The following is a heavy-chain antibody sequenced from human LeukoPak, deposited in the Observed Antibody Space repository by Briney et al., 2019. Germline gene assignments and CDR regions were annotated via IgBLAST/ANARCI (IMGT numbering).Heavy chain of an antibody. V-gene: IGHV3-20*04. CDR2: INWNGGST. Sequence: PGGSLRLSCAASGFTFRDFTMMWVRQVPGKGLEWVSGINWNGGSTGYGDSVKGRFSISRGNAENSLYLQMNSLSAEDTAFYYCARARSDVWGSYYVYWGQGTLVTVSS. J-gene: IGHJ4*02. D-gene: IGHD3-16*01. CDR1: GFTFRDFT. CDR3: ARARSDVWGSYYVY.